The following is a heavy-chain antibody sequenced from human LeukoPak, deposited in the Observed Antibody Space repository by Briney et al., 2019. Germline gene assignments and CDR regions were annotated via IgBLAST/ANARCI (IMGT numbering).Heavy chain of an antibody. CDR3: ARIADYYGSGYNSVDY. D-gene: IGHD3-22*01. CDR1: GFTFSSYG. CDR2: ISGSGGST. J-gene: IGHJ4*02. Sequence: GGFLRLSCAASGFTFSSYGMSWVRQAPGKGLEWVSAISGSGGSTYYADSVKGRFTISRDNSKNTLYLQINSLTAEDTAVYYCARIADYYGSGYNSVDYWGEGSLVTVSS. V-gene: IGHV3-23*01.